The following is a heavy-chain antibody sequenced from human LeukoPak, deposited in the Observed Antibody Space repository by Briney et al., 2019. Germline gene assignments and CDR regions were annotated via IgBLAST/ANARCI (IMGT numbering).Heavy chain of an antibody. D-gene: IGHD6-19*01. CDR1: GGSISSYY. CDR3: ARQQWLVLNQYYFDY. V-gene: IGHV4-59*08. CDR2: INYSGST. J-gene: IGHJ4*02. Sequence: SETLSLTCTVSGGSISSYYWSWIRQPPGKGLEWIGYINYSGSTNYNPSLKSRVTISVDTSKNQFSLKLSSVTAADTAVYYCARQQWLVLNQYYFDYWGQGTLVTVSS.